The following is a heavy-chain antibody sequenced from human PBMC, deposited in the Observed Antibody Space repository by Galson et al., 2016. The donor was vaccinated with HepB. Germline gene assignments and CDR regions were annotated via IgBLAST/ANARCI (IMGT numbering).Heavy chain of an antibody. CDR2: ISGPGGGT. CDR3: ANGAVGVGASDY. D-gene: IGHD1-26*01. V-gene: IGHV3-23*01. J-gene: IGHJ4*02. CDR1: GFTLSTYA. Sequence: SLRLSCAASGFTLSTYAMTWVRQAPGKGLEWVSTISGPGGGTFYADSVKGRFTISRDNSRNTLYLQINSLRAEDTAVYYCANGAVGVGASDYWGQGTLVTVSS.